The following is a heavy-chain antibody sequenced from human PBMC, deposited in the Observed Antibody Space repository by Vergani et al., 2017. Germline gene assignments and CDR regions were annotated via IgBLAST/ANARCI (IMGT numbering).Heavy chain of an antibody. CDR3: ARDFSSSAPPYYYYMDV. CDR1: GFTVSSNY. CDR2: IYSGGST. J-gene: IGHJ6*03. D-gene: IGHD6-6*01. V-gene: IGHV3-66*01. Sequence: EVQLVESGGGLVQPGGSLRLSCAASGFTVSSNYMSWVRQAPGKGLEWVSVIYSGGSTYYADSVEGRFTISRDNSKNTLYLQMNSLRAEDTAVYYCARDFSSSAPPYYYYMDVWGKGTTVTVSS.